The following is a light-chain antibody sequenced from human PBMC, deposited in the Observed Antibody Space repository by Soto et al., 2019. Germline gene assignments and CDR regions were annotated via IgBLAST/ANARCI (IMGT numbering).Light chain of an antibody. Sequence: QAVVTQPPSASGTPGQTITISCSGSSSNIGSKTVNWYQQLPGTAPKLLIHNNDQRPSGVPDRFSGSKSGTSASLAITGLQSEDEADYYCASWDDSLIAVVFGGGTKLTVL. V-gene: IGLV1-44*01. J-gene: IGLJ3*02. CDR2: NND. CDR3: ASWDDSLIAVV. CDR1: SSNIGSKT.